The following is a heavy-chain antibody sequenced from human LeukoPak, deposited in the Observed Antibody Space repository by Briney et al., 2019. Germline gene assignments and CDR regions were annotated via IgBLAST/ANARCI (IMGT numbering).Heavy chain of an antibody. D-gene: IGHD3-22*01. CDR1: GFTFSSYG. V-gene: IGHV3-23*01. CDR3: AKVVKRITMIVVVISPYAFDI. J-gene: IGHJ3*02. CDR2: ISGSGGST. Sequence: GGSLRLSCAASGFTFSSYGMSWVRQAPGKGLEWVSAISGSGGSTYYADSVKGRFTISRDNSKNTLYLQMNSLRAEDTAVYYCAKVVKRITMIVVVISPYAFDIWGQGTMVSVSS.